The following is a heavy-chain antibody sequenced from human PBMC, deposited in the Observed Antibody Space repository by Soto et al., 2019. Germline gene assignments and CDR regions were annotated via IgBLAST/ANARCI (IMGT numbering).Heavy chain of an antibody. J-gene: IGHJ4*02. CDR1: GGSLSSGSYY. Sequence: QLQLQESGPGLVKPSETLTLTCTVSGGSLSSGSYYWGWIRQPPGKGLEWIGSIPYSGNTYYNPYLKTRVTLSVDASKNEFSLKLSSVTAADTAVYYCARPFAAQTVAGFDSWGQGTLVTVSS. CDR3: ARPFAAQTVAGFDS. V-gene: IGHV4-39*01. CDR2: IPYSGNT. D-gene: IGHD6-19*01.